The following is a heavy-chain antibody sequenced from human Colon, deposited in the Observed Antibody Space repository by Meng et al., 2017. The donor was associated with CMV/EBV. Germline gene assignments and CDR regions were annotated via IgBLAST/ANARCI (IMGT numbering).Heavy chain of an antibody. CDR2: IYPGDSET. CDR1: GYTFSSYW. Sequence: GESLKISCQGSGYTFSSYWIGWVRQMPGKGLEWMGIIYPGDSETVYSPSVEGQVTISVDRSTKTAYLQWTTLKASDSAMYYCARHGGFGAAVRRNWFDPWGQGTLVTVSS. V-gene: IGHV5-51*01. J-gene: IGHJ5*01. D-gene: IGHD3-16*01. CDR3: ARHGGFGAAVRRNWFDP.